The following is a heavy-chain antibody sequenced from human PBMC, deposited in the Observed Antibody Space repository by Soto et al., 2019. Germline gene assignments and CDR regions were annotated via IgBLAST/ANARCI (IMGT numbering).Heavy chain of an antibody. D-gene: IGHD3-10*01. CDR3: AKAALWFGELSTLYFDY. J-gene: IGHJ4*02. Sequence: GGSLRLSCAASGFTFSSYAMSWVRQAPGKGLEWVSAISGSGGSTYYADSVKGRFTISRDNSKNTLYLQMNSLRAEDTAVYYCAKAALWFGELSTLYFDYWGQGTLVTVSS. V-gene: IGHV3-23*01. CDR2: ISGSGGST. CDR1: GFTFSSYA.